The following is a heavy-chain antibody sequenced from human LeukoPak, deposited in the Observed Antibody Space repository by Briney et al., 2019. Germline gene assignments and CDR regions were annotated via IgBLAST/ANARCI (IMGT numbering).Heavy chain of an antibody. CDR3: ARVRYYDSSGYYYEPDYFDY. CDR1: GFTVSSNY. V-gene: IGHV3-53*01. Sequence: GGSLRLSCAASGFTVSSNYMSWVRQAPGKGLEWVSVIYSGGSTYCADSVKGRFTISRDNSKNTLYLQMNSLRAEDTAVYYCARVRYYDSSGYYYEPDYFDYWGQGTLVTVSS. CDR2: IYSGGST. D-gene: IGHD3-22*01. J-gene: IGHJ4*02.